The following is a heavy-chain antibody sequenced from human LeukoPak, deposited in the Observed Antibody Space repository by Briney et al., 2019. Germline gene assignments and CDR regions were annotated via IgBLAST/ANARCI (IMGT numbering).Heavy chain of an antibody. J-gene: IGHJ4*02. Sequence: GGSLRLSCAASGFTFSGSYMHWVRQAPGKGLVWVSRVNTDGSTTTYADSVKGRFTISRDNANNTLYLQMNSLRAEDTAMYYCARGKSAGIWGQGTLVTVSS. CDR1: GFTFSGSY. CDR2: VNTDGSTT. CDR3: ARGKSAGI. V-gene: IGHV3-74*01.